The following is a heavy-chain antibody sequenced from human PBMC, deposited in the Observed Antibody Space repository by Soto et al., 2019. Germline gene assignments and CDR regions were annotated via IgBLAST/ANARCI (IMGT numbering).Heavy chain of an antibody. CDR2: IYSGGST. Sequence: PGGSLRLSCAASGFTVSSNYMSWVRQAPGKGLEWVSVIYSGGSTYYADSVKGRFTISRDNSKNTLYLQMNSLRAEDTAVYYCAGHGYSSSWYQAPFEFDYWGQGTLVTVSS. CDR3: AGHGYSSSWYQAPFEFDY. V-gene: IGHV3-53*01. D-gene: IGHD6-13*01. J-gene: IGHJ4*02. CDR1: GFTVSSNY.